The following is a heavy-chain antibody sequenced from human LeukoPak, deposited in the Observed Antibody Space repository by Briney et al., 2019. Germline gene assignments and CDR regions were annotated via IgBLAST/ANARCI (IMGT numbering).Heavy chain of an antibody. CDR3: ARTASSYNWYFDL. V-gene: IGHV4-4*07. CDR2: IYTSGST. CDR1: GDSIINYY. D-gene: IGHD4-11*01. J-gene: IGHJ2*01. Sequence: SETLSLTCIVSGDSIINYYWSWIRQPAGKGLEWIGRIYTSGSTNYNPSLKSRVTISVDKSKNQVSLRLSSVTAADTAVYYCARTASSYNWYFDLWGRGSLVTVCS.